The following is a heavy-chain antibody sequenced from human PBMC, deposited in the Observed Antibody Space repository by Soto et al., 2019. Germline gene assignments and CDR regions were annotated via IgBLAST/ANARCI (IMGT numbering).Heavy chain of an antibody. Sequence: EVQLVESGGGLVQPGGSLRLSCAASGFTFSSYAMDWVRQPPGKGLEYVSAISSNGGNTDYANSVKGRFTISRDNSKNTLYLQMGSLRTDDMAVYYCARVVDSDLWSGRRGYYYMDVWGKGTTVTVSS. D-gene: IGHD3-3*01. CDR3: ARVVDSDLWSGRRGYYYMDV. V-gene: IGHV3-64*01. J-gene: IGHJ6*03. CDR1: GFTFSSYA. CDR2: ISSNGGNT.